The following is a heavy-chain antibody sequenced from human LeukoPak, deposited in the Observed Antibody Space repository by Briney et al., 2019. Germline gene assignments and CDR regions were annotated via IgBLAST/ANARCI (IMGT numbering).Heavy chain of an antibody. D-gene: IGHD2-15*01. CDR2: ISAYNGNT. CDR3: ARWYCGGGSCYSYYYGMDV. V-gene: IGHV1-18*01. Sequence: ASVQVSCKASGYTXTSYGISGVRQAPGQGLEWMGWISAYNGNTKYVQKLQGRVTMTTDSSTSTAYMELRSLTSDDTAVYYCARWYCGGGSCYSYYYGMDVWGQGTTVTVSS. CDR1: GYTXTSYG. J-gene: IGHJ6*02.